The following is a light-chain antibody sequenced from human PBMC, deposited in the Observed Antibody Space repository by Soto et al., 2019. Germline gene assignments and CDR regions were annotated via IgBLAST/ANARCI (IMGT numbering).Light chain of an antibody. J-gene: IGKJ4*01. Sequence: IVLTQSPGTLSLSPGERTTLSCRASQSVSSNFLDWYRQKPGQAPRLLIYGASSRATGIPDRFSGSGSGTDFTLTINRLEPEDFAVYYCQHYGGSPPVSFGGGTKVDIK. V-gene: IGKV3-20*01. CDR2: GAS. CDR1: QSVSSNF. CDR3: QHYGGSPPVS.